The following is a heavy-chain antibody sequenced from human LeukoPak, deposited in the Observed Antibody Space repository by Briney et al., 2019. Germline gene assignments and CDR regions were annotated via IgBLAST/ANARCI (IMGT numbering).Heavy chain of an antibody. CDR1: GFTLGFYW. CDR2: IKQDGSEK. Sequence: GGSLRLSCAASGFTLGFYWMTWVRQAPGKGLEWVANIKQDGSEKYYVEFVKGRFTISRDNAKSSLYLQMNSLRAEDTAMYYCARDLGRDLFDYWGQGTLVTVSS. CDR3: ARDLGRDLFDY. J-gene: IGHJ4*02. V-gene: IGHV3-7*01.